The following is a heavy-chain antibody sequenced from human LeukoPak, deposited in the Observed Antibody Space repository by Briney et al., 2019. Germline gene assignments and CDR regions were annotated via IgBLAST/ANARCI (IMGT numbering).Heavy chain of an antibody. CDR3: ARVPYDFWSGYYNYFDY. CDR1: GFTFSSYE. V-gene: IGHV3-48*03. CDR2: ISSSGSTI. D-gene: IGHD3-3*01. J-gene: IGHJ4*02. Sequence: PGGSLRLSCAAPGFTFSSYEMNWVRQAPGKGLEWVSYISSSGSTIYYADSVKGRFTISRDNAKNSLYLQMNSLRAEDTAVYYCARVPYDFWSGYYNYFDYWGQGTLVTVSS.